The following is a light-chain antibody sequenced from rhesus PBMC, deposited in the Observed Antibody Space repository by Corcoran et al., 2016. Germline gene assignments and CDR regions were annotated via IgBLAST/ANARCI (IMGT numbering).Light chain of an antibody. Sequence: QSAPTQPPSVSGSPGQSVTISCAGTTSDIGGYNYVSWYQYHPGKAPKLMIYGVKNRPSGVSDRFSASKSGNTASLTISGLQAEDEADYYCCSYTTSSTYSFGTGTRLTVL. CDR2: GVK. V-gene: IGLV2S7*01. J-gene: IGLJ1*01. CDR3: CSYTTSSTYS. CDR1: TSDIGGYNY.